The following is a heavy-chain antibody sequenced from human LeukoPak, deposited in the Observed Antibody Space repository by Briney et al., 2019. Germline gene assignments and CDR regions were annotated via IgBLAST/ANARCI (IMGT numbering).Heavy chain of an antibody. D-gene: IGHD3-10*01. CDR1: GFTFSNYA. CDR2: ISDRGGST. J-gene: IGHJ4*02. V-gene: IGHV3-23*01. Sequence: PGGSLSLSCAASGFTFSNYAMFWVRQAPGKGLECVSSISDRGGSTFYADCVKGLFTISRDNSKNTLYVKMHSLRAEDTAVYYCAKDYSRSDDSGTEKDLPFAYWGQGTLVTVSS. CDR3: AKDYSRSDDSGTEKDLPFAY.